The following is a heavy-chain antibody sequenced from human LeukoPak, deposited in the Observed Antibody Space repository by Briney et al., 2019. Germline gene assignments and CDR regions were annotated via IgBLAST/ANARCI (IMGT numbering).Heavy chain of an antibody. CDR2: ISYDGSNK. D-gene: IGHD6-13*01. V-gene: IGHV3-30*18. CDR3: AKAPIAAAGIYYFDY. CDR1: GFTFSSYG. J-gene: IGHJ4*02. Sequence: PGGSLRLSCAASGFTFSSYGIHGVRQAPGKGLEWVAVISYDGSNKYYADSVKGRFTISRDNSKNTLYLQMNSLRAEDTAVYYCAKAPIAAAGIYYFDYWGQGTLVTVSS.